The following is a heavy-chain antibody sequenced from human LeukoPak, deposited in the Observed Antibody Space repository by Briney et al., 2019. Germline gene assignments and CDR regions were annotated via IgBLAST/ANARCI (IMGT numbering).Heavy chain of an antibody. D-gene: IGHD1-1*01. J-gene: IGHJ4*02. V-gene: IGHV4-34*01. CDR3: ARATGTGMFDY. CDR1: GGSFSGYY. CDR2: INHSGST. Sequence: SETLSLTCAVYGGSFSGYYWSWIRQPPGKGLEWIGEINHSGSTNYNPSLKSRVTISVDTSKNQFSLKLSSVTAADTAVYYCARATGTGMFDYWGQGTLVTVSS.